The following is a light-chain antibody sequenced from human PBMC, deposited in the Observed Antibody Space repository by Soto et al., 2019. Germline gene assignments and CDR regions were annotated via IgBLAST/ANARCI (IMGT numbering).Light chain of an antibody. CDR3: QQYYSYLIT. J-gene: IGKJ5*01. Sequence: AIRMTPSPSSFSASTGDRVTITFRASQGISSYLAWYQQKPGKAPKLLIYAASTLQSGVPSRFSGSGSGTDFTLTISCLQSEDFATYYCQQYYSYLITFGQGTRLEIK. CDR2: AAS. CDR1: QGISSY. V-gene: IGKV1-8*01.